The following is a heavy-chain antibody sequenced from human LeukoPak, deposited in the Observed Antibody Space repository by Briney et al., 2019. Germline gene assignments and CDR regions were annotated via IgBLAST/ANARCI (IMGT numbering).Heavy chain of an antibody. D-gene: IGHD2-15*01. CDR1: GYTFTGYY. J-gene: IGHJ4*02. CDR3: ARDEDGYIDY. CDR2: INPNSGGT. Sequence: ASVKVSCKASGYTFTGYYTHWVRQAPGQGLEWMGWINPNSGGTNYAQKFQDRVTMTRDTSISTAYMELSRLRSDDTAVYYCARDEDGYIDYWGQGTLVTVSS. V-gene: IGHV1-2*02.